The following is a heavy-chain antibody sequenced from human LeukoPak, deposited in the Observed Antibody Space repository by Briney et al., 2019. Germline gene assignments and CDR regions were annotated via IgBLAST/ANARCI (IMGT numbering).Heavy chain of an antibody. CDR2: INAYNGNT. D-gene: IGHD6-13*01. J-gene: IGHJ4*02. V-gene: IGHV1-18*01. CDR3: ARDLLRPGYSSSWHNDY. Sequence: GASVRVSCKASGYTFTSYIISWVRQAPGQGLEWMGWINAYNGNTDYAQRVQGRVTMTTDTSTSTAYMELRSLRSDDTAVYYCARDLLRPGYSSSWHNDYWGQGTLVTVSS. CDR1: GYTFTSYI.